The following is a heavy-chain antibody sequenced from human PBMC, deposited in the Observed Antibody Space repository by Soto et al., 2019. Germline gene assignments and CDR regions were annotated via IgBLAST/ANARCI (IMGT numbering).Heavy chain of an antibody. CDR2: IYYSGST. CDR1: GGSISSYY. V-gene: IGHV4-59*01. J-gene: IGHJ4*02. CDR3: ARAHAAAAGFNFDY. Sequence: SETLSLTCTVSGGSISSYYWSWIRQPPGKGLEWIGYIYYSGSTNYNPSLKSRVTISVDTSKNQFSLKLSSVTAADTAVYYCARAHAAAAGFNFDYWGQGTLVTVSS. D-gene: IGHD6-13*01.